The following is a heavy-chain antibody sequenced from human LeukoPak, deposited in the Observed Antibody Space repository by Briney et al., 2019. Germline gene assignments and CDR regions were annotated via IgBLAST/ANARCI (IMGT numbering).Heavy chain of an antibody. CDR1: GFTFSSYG. J-gene: IGHJ6*02. V-gene: IGHV3-30*18. D-gene: IGHD5-12*01. CDR3: AKGATKYSGYVNYYYGMDV. Sequence: PGGSLRLSCAASGFTFSSYGMHWVRQAPGKGLEWVAVISYDGSNKYYADSVKGRFTISRDNSKNTLYLQMNSLRAEDTAVYYCAKGATKYSGYVNYYYGMDVRGQGTTVTVSS. CDR2: ISYDGSNK.